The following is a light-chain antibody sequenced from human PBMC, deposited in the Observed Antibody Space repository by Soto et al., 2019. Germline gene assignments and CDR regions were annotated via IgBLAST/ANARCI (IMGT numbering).Light chain of an antibody. V-gene: IGKV3-20*01. Sequence: TVLTQSQGTMSLSPVESAIVSCRSSQSFTTSQLAWYQQRPGQAPRVLIFGASRRATGIPDRFSGSGSGTDFTLTISRLEPEDSAVYYCQQYASSPRTFGQGTKVDIK. J-gene: IGKJ1*01. CDR3: QQYASSPRT. CDR1: QSFTTSQ. CDR2: GAS.